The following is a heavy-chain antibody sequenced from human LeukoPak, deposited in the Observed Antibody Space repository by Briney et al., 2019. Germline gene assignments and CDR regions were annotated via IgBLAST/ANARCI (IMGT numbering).Heavy chain of an antibody. J-gene: IGHJ4*02. D-gene: IGHD3-22*01. CDR2: IYSDGNT. Sequence: GGSLRLSCAVSGFTVSSIYMSWVRQAPGKGLEWVSFIYSDGNTYYADSVKGRFTLSRDSSRNTLYLQMNSLRAEDTAVYYCAKRYYDSSGFDYWGQGALVTVS. CDR3: AKRYYDSSGFDY. CDR1: GFTVSSIY. V-gene: IGHV3-53*05.